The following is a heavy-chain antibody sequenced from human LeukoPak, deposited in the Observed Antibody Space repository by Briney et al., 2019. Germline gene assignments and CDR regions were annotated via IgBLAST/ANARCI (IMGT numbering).Heavy chain of an antibody. CDR2: ISAYNGNT. V-gene: IGHV1-18*01. CDR1: GYTFTSYG. Sequence: ASVKVSCKASGYTFTSYGISWVRQAPGQGLEWMGWISAYNGNTNYAQKFKGRVTMTRDTSINTAYMDLRRLTSDDTAIYYCTSRGGDTLMRTEAFDYWGLGTLVTVSS. CDR3: TSRGGDTLMRTEAFDY. D-gene: IGHD3-16*01. J-gene: IGHJ4*02.